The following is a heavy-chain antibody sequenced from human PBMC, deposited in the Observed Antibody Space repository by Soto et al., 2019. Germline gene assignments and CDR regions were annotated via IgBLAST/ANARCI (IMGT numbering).Heavy chain of an antibody. CDR1: GYTFTGYY. D-gene: IGHD3-3*01. V-gene: IGHV1-2*02. Sequence: GASVKVSCKDSGYTFTGYYMQWVRQAPGQGLEWMGWINPNSGGTNYAQKFQGRVTMTRDTSISTAYMELSRLRSDDTAVYYCARIYDFWSGYKTGLYYYYGMDVWGQGTTVTVSS. CDR3: ARIYDFWSGYKTGLYYYYGMDV. J-gene: IGHJ6*02. CDR2: INPNSGGT.